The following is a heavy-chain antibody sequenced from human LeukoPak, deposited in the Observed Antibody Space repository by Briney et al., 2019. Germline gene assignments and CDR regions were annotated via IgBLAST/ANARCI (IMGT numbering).Heavy chain of an antibody. J-gene: IGHJ4*02. CDR3: VKGGGVISYYFDY. V-gene: IGHV3-23*01. CDR2: ISGSGGST. CDR1: GFTFRNYA. Sequence: GGSLRLSCAASGFTFRNYAMSWVRQAPGKGLEWVSLISGSGGSTDYADSVKGRFTISRDTSKNTLYLQVNSLRAEDTAVYYCVKGGGVISYYFDYWGQGTLVTVSS. D-gene: IGHD3-10*01.